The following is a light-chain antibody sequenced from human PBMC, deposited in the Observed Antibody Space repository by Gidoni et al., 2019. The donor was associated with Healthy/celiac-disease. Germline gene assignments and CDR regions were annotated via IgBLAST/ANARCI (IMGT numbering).Light chain of an antibody. CDR3: ASYDSSLSGWV. CDR2: GNC. Sequence: QSVLTQPPSVSGAPGQRVTISCTGGSSNIGAGYDVHWYQQLPGTAPKLLIYGNCNRPSGVPDRFSCSQSGTSSSLAITGLQAEDEADYYCASYDSSLSGWVFGGGTKLTVL. CDR1: SSNIGAGYD. J-gene: IGLJ3*02. V-gene: IGLV1-40*01.